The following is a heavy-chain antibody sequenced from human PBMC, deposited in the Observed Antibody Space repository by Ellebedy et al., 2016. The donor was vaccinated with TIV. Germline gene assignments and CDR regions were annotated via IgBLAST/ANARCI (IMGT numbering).Heavy chain of an antibody. J-gene: IGHJ4*02. Sequence: GESLKISCAASGFTFTDYAMSWVRQAPGRGLEWASTIFKSGDTTYYADSVKGRFTISRDNSKTTLSLQMNSLRAEDTAVYYCAKLAGVHPWYFDYWGQGTLVTVSS. D-gene: IGHD2-15*01. CDR3: AKLAGVHPWYFDY. V-gene: IGHV3-23*01. CDR1: GFTFTDYA. CDR2: IFKSGDTT.